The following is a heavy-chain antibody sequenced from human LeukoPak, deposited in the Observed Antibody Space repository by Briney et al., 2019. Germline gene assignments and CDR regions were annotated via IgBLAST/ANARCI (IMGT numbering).Heavy chain of an antibody. D-gene: IGHD6-19*01. J-gene: IGHJ4*02. CDR3: ARYSSGWYAGFFDY. Sequence: SETLSLTCTVSGGSISRYYWSWIRQPPGKGLEWIGYIYYSGSTNYNPSLKSRVTISVDTSKNQFSLKLSSVTAADTAVYYCARYSSGWYAGFFDYWGQGTLVTVSS. CDR2: IYYSGST. CDR1: GGSISRYY. V-gene: IGHV4-59*01.